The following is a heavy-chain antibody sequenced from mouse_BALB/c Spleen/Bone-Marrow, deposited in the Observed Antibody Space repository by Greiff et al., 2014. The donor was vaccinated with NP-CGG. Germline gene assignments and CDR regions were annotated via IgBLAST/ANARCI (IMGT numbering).Heavy chain of an antibody. V-gene: IGHV5-4*02. J-gene: IGHJ4*01. CDR2: ISDGGSYT. D-gene: IGHD2-14*01. Sequence: EVQLVESGGGLVKPGGSLKLSCAASGFTFSDYYMYWVRQTPEKRLEWVATISDGGSYTYYPDSVKGRFTISGDIAKNNRYLQMSRLKSEDTAMYYCARDRGVQGYAMDYWGQGTSVTVSS. CDR1: GFTFSDYY. CDR3: ARDRGVQGYAMDY.